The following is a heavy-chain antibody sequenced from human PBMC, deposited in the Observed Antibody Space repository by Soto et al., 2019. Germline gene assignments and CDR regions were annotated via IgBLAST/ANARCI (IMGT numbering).Heavy chain of an antibody. Sequence: EVQLVESGGGLVKPGGSLRLSCAASGFNFGRHSINWVRQAPGKGLEWVSSISSSSSHIYYADSVKGRFTISRDNAKNSLYLQMNSLRAEDTAVYYCARSGTIRRVYDYWGQGTLVTVSS. D-gene: IGHD1-1*01. CDR2: ISSSSSHI. CDR1: GFNFGRHS. V-gene: IGHV3-21*01. CDR3: ARSGTIRRVYDY. J-gene: IGHJ4*02.